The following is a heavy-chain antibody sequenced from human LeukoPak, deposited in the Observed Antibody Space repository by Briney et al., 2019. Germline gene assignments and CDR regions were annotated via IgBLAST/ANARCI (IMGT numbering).Heavy chain of an antibody. V-gene: IGHV3-23*01. CDR3: ARDLAWGAFDY. Sequence: GGSLRLSCAASGFTFSSYGMSWVRQAPGKGLEWVSAISSSSSYIYYADSVKGRFTISRDDSKNTLSLQMNSLRVEDTAVYYCARDLAWGAFDYWGQGTLVTVSS. CDR2: ISSSSSYI. D-gene: IGHD3-16*01. CDR1: GFTFSSYG. J-gene: IGHJ4*02.